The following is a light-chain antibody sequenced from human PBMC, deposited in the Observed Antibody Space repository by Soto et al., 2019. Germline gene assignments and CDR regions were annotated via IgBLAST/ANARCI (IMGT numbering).Light chain of an antibody. CDR2: GAS. J-gene: IGKJ5*01. Sequence: LTQSPDTLSLSPGERATLSCRPSQTVSSNYLAWCQQRPGQAPRLLIYGASTRAAGIPDRFSGSGSGTDFTLTITRLEPEDAAVYFCQQYTGPPTTLGQGTRLEIK. CDR3: QQYTGPPTT. V-gene: IGKV3-20*01. CDR1: QTVSSNY.